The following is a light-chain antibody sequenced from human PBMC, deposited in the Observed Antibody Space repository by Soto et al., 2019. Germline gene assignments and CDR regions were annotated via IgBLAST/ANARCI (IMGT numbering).Light chain of an antibody. CDR1: SSDVGGYNY. Sequence: QSALTQPPSASGSPGQSVTISCTGTSSDVGGYNYVSWYQQHPGKAPKLMIYEVSKRPSGVPDRFSGSKSGNTASLTVSGPQAEDEADYYCSSYAGSLVVFGGGTKLTVL. CDR3: SSYAGSLVV. V-gene: IGLV2-8*01. J-gene: IGLJ2*01. CDR2: EVS.